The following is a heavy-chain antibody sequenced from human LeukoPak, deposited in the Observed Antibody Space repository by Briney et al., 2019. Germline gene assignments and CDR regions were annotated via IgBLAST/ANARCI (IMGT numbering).Heavy chain of an antibody. V-gene: IGHV3-15*01. CDR3: TTSSIVRGSNAFDI. D-gene: IGHD1-26*01. J-gene: IGHJ3*02. CDR2: IKSKTDGGTT. CDR1: GFTFSNAW. Sequence: GGSLRLSCAASGFTFSNAWMSWVRQAPGKGLEWVGRIKSKTDGGTTDYAAPVKGRFTISRDDSKNTLYLQMNSLKTEDTAVYYCTTSSIVRGSNAFDIWGQGTMDTVSS.